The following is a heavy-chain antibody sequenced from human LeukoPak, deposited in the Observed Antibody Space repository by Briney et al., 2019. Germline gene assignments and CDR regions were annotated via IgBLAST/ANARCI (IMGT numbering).Heavy chain of an antibody. CDR2: ISYDGSNK. J-gene: IGHJ4*02. D-gene: IGHD1-26*01. CDR1: GFTFSSYA. V-gene: IGHV3-30-3*01. CDR3: ARYSGSYSTGALDY. Sequence: GGSLRLSCAASGFTFSSYAMHWVRQAPGKGLEWVAVISYDGSNKYYADSVKGRFTISRDNSKNTLYLQMNSLRAEDTAVYYCARYSGSYSTGALDYWGQGTLVTVSS.